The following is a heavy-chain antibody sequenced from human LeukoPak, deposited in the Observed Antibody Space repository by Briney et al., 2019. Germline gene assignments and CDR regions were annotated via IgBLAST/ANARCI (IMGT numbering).Heavy chain of an antibody. CDR1: GFTFSSYA. Sequence: GGSLRLSCAASGFTFSSYAMSWVRQAPVKGPEWVSAISGRGGSTYYADSVKGRFTISRDNSKNTLYLQMNSLRAEDTAVYYCARSPVSGLGVDYWGQGTLVTVSS. CDR3: ARSPVSGLGVDY. CDR2: ISGRGGST. D-gene: IGHD3-16*01. J-gene: IGHJ4*02. V-gene: IGHV3-23*01.